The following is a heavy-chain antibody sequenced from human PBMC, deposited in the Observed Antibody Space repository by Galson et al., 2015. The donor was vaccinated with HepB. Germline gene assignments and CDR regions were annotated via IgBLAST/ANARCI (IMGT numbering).Heavy chain of an antibody. V-gene: IGHV5-51*01. D-gene: IGHD3-3*01. Sequence: QSGAEVKKAGESLRISCKASGYNFTAYWIGWVRQMPGKGLEWMGIIYPGDSETIYSPSFQGQVTISADKSISTAYLQWSSLKASDTAMYYCGRQPRYSYWSGYYRDYHMDVWGQGTTVTVSS. CDR2: IYPGDSET. J-gene: IGHJ6*03. CDR3: GRQPRYSYWSGYYRDYHMDV. CDR1: GYNFTAYW.